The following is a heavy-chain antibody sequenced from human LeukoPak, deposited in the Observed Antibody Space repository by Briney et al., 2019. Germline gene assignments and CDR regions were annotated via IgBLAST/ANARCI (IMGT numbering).Heavy chain of an antibody. CDR3: AKLLGTATTYDS. J-gene: IGHJ4*02. CDR1: GSTFSGNW. D-gene: IGHD5-24*01. CDR2: INPDGSQK. V-gene: IGHV3-7*01. Sequence: GGSLRLSCEASGSTFSGNWMSWVRQAPGKGLEWVASINPDGSQKLYVDSVKGRFTISRDNTKGSLYLQMNSLGAEDTAMYYCAKLLGTATTYDSWGQGTRVTVSS.